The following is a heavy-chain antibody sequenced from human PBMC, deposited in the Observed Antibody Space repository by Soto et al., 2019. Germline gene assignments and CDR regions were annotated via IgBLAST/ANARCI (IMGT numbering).Heavy chain of an antibody. V-gene: IGHV5-51*01. CDR3: ARGSLGYDSSFYGYYGMDV. Sequence: PGESLKISCXGSGYSFTSYWIGWVRQMPGKGLEWMGIIYPGDSDTRYSPSFQGQVTISADKSISTAYLQWSSLKASDTAMYYCARGSLGYDSSFYGYYGMDVWGQGTTVTVS. CDR1: GYSFTSYW. J-gene: IGHJ6*02. D-gene: IGHD3-22*01. CDR2: IYPGDSDT.